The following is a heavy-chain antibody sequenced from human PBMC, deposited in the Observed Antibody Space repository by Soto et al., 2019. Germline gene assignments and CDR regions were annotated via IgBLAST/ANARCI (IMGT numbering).Heavy chain of an antibody. Sequence: GGSLRLSCAASGFTFSSYGMHWVRQAPGKGLEWVAVIWYDGSNKYYADSVKGRFTISRDNSKNTLYLQMNSLRAEDTAVYYCARERGITMVPEIVLNYWGQGTLVTVSS. CDR2: IWYDGSNK. CDR1: GFTFSSYG. D-gene: IGHD3-10*01. V-gene: IGHV3-33*01. J-gene: IGHJ4*02. CDR3: ARERGITMVPEIVLNY.